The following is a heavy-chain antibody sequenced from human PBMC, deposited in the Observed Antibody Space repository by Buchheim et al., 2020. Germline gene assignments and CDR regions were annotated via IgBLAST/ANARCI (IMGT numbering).Heavy chain of an antibody. CDR1: RFTFSHYW. J-gene: IGHJ6*02. V-gene: IGHV3-7*01. CDR2: INQDGSQN. CDR3: AREHIVVVPAVDYYYYGMDV. D-gene: IGHD2-2*01. Sequence: EVQLVESGGDLVQPGGSLRLSCAASRFTFSHYWMSWVRQAPGKGLEWLVNINQDGSQNSYVDSVRGRFTISRDNAKDSLYLQMNSLRAEDTAVYYCAREHIVVVPAVDYYYYGMDVWGQGTT.